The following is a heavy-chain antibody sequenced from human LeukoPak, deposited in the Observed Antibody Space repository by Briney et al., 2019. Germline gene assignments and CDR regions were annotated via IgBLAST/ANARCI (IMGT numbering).Heavy chain of an antibody. CDR3: AGGPTSYYYYYGMDV. V-gene: IGHV3-33*01. J-gene: IGHJ6*02. D-gene: IGHD3-16*01. Sequence: QAGGSLRLSCAASGFTFSSYGMHWVRQAPGKGLEWVAVIWYDGSNKYYADSVKGRFTISRDNSKNTLYLQMNSLRAEDTAVYYCAGGPTSYYYYYGMDVWGQGTTVTVSS. CDR2: IWYDGSNK. CDR1: GFTFSSYG.